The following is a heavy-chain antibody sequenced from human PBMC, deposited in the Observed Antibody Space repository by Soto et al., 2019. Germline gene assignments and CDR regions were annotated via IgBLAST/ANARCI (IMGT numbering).Heavy chain of an antibody. J-gene: IGHJ4*02. CDR1: GYSFTSYG. V-gene: IGHV1-18*01. CDR2: INAYNGNT. CDR3: ARDRLRGYDSSGFYS. D-gene: IGHD3-22*01. Sequence: GESLKISCKGSGYSFTSYGISWVRQAPGQGLEWMGWINAYNGNTNFAQKFEDRVTMTTDTSTNTVFLELRSLKSDDTAIYYCARDRLRGYDSSGFYSWGQGTMVTVSS.